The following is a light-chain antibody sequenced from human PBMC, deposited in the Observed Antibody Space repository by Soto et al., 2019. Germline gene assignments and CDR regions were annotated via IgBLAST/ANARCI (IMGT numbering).Light chain of an antibody. CDR1: QGISSY. J-gene: IGKJ5*01. V-gene: IGKV1-9*01. CDR3: QQLKDFPIS. Sequence: QLTQSPSSLSASIGDRVTITCRASQGISSYLAWYQQKPGKAPKLLIYTASTLQTGFPSRFSGSGSGTDCTLTISSLQPEDFATYYCQQLKDFPISFGQGTRLDIK. CDR2: TAS.